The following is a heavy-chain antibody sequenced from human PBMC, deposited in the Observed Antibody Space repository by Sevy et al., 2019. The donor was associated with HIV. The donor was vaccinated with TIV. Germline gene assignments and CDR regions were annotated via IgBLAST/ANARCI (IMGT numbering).Heavy chain of an antibody. Sequence: GGSLRISCAASGFSFSSYWMTWVRQAPGKGLEWVANIKQDGSEKYYVDSVKGRFTISRDNAYKSLYLQMNSLRVEDTAVYYCARDPGDYYGSGSYIDNFYGIDVRGQGTTVTVSS. CDR1: GFSFSSYW. J-gene: IGHJ6*02. CDR2: IKQDGSEK. D-gene: IGHD3-10*01. V-gene: IGHV3-7*01. CDR3: ARDPGDYYGSGSYIDNFYGIDV.